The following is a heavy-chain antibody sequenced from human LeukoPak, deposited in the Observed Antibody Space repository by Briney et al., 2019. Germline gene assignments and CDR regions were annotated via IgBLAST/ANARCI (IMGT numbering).Heavy chain of an antibody. V-gene: IGHV4-39*07. Sequence: SETLSLICTVWGGSITSSNYFWGWSRQSPGGGLEWIGSIYYSGSTYYNPSLKSRVTISVETSKIQFSLKLSSVTAADSAVYYCARDSCSSTSCRRKFDNWGQGTLVTVSS. CDR3: ARDSCSSTSCRRKFDN. CDR1: GGSITSSNYF. CDR2: IYYSGST. J-gene: IGHJ4*02. D-gene: IGHD2-2*01.